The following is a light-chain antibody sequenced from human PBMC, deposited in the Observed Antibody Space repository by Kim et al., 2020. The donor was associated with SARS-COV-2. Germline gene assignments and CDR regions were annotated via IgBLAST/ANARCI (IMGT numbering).Light chain of an antibody. CDR1: SSDVGSYDR. CDR2: EVS. Sequence: GQSVTISCTGTSSDVGSYDRVSWYQQPPGTAPKVMIYEVSNRPSGVPDRFSGSKPGNTASLTISGLQAEDEADYYCSSYTSSSTWVFGGGTQLTVL. CDR3: SSYTSSSTWV. J-gene: IGLJ3*02. V-gene: IGLV2-18*02.